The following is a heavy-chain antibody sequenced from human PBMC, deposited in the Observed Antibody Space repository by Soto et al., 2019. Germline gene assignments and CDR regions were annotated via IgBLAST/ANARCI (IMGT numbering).Heavy chain of an antibody. CDR1: GFTFSSYA. Sequence: GGSLRLSWAASGFTFSSYAMSWVRQAPGKGLEWVSAISGRGGSTYYADSVKGRFTISRDNSKNTLYVQTNSLRAEDPAVYYCAKDPDLDRFDPWGQGTLVTVSS. V-gene: IGHV3-23*01. J-gene: IGHJ5*02. CDR2: ISGRGGST. CDR3: AKDPDLDRFDP.